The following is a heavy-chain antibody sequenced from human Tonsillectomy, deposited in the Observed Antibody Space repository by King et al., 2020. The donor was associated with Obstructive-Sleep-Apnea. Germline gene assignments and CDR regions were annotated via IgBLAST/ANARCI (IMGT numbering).Heavy chain of an antibody. J-gene: IGHJ6*02. V-gene: IGHV5-10-1*01. D-gene: IGHD2-15*01. CDR3: ASTAPGRPGTWWGDYYYGMDV. Sequence: QLVQSGAEVKKPGESLRISCKGSGYSFTSYWISWVRQMPGKGLEWMGRIDPSDSYTNYSPSFQGHVTLSADKSLSTAYLQWTSLKASDTAMYYCASTAPGRPGTWWGDYYYGMDVWGQGTTVTVSS. CDR1: GYSFTSYW. CDR2: IDPSDSYT.